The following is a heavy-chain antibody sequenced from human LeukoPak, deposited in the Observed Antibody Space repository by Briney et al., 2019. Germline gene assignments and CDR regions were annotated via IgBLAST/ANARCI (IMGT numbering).Heavy chain of an antibody. CDR2: IIPILGIA. D-gene: IGHD3-10*01. V-gene: IGHV1-69*04. J-gene: IGHJ3*02. Sequence: ASVKVSCKASGGTFSSYAISWVRQAPGQGLEWMGRIIPILGIANYAQKFQGRVTITADKSTSTAYMELSSLRSEDTAVYYCARFYGSGSYYAGAFDIWGQGTMVTVSS. CDR1: GGTFSSYA. CDR3: ARFYGSGSYYAGAFDI.